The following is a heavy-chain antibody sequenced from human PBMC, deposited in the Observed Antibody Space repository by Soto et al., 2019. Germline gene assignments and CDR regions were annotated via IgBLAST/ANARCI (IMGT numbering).Heavy chain of an antibody. CDR2: IKNKANSYTT. J-gene: IGHJ4*02. V-gene: IGHV3-72*01. CDR3: ARVSLVGPSGGRYFDY. Sequence: GGSLRLACAASGFTCSAHYMDWVRQAPGGGLEWGGRIKNKANSYTTEYAASVEGSFTISREDSQNSLYLQMNSLKTEDTAVYYCARVSLVGPSGGRYFDYRGQGSQVTVSS. CDR1: GFTCSAHY. D-gene: IGHD1-26*01.